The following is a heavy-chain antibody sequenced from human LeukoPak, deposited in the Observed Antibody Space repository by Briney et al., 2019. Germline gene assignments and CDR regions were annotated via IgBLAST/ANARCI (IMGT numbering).Heavy chain of an antibody. CDR1: GSTFSSYA. CDR3: ANCQYDGGAFYFYYYYMDV. CDR2: ISGSGGST. D-gene: IGHD4-23*01. J-gene: IGHJ6*03. V-gene: IGHV3-23*01. Sequence: QPGRSLRLSCAASGSTFSSYAMSWVRQAPGKGLEWVSAISGSGGSTYYADSVKGRFTISRDNSKNTLYLQMNSLRAEDTAVYYCANCQYDGGAFYFYYYYMDVWGKGTTVTVSS.